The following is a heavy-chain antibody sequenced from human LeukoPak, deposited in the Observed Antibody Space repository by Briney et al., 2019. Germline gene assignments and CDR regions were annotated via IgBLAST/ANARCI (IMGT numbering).Heavy chain of an antibody. CDR2: ISGSGGST. V-gene: IGHV3-23*01. D-gene: IGHD3-22*01. CDR1: GFTFSSYA. Sequence: GGSLRLSCAASGFTFSSYAMSWVRQAPGKGLEWVSAISGSGGSTYYADSVKGRLTISRDNSKNTLYLQMNSLRAEDTAVYYCAKDLLRDITMIVVVSGPFDYWGQGTLVTVSS. J-gene: IGHJ4*02. CDR3: AKDLLRDITMIVVVSGPFDY.